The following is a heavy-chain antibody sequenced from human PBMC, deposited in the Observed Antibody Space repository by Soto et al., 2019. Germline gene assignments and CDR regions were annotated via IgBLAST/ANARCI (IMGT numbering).Heavy chain of an antibody. J-gene: IGHJ6*03. CDR1: GFPFSSYS. V-gene: IGHV3-48*02. CDR2: ISSDGTNI. CDR3: AREDAPKPPIYDKSGYYRAPKY. D-gene: IGHD3-22*01. Sequence: WGSLRLSCAASGFPFSSYSLTWVRQAPGKGLEWVSYISSDGTNIHYAASVKGRFTVSRDNAKASLSLQMSSLRDEDSAVYYSAREDAPKPPIYDKSGYYRAPKYWGKGTMV.